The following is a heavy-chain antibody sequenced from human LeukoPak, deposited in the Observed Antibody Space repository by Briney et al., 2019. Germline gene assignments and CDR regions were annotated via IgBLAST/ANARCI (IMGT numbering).Heavy chain of an antibody. V-gene: IGHV3-30*19. Sequence: GGSLRLSCGASGFTFSSYGMHWVRQAPGKGLEWVAVISYDGSNKYYADSVKGRFTISRGNSKNTLYLQMNSLRAEDTAVYYCARVRYCSSTSCLAISNYYYGMDVWGQGTTVTVPS. J-gene: IGHJ6*02. D-gene: IGHD2-2*01. CDR3: ARVRYCSSTSCLAISNYYYGMDV. CDR2: ISYDGSNK. CDR1: GFTFSSYG.